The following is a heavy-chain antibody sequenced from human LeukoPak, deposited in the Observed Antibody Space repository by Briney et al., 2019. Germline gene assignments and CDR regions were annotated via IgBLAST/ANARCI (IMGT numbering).Heavy chain of an antibody. CDR1: GFTFSSYA. CDR3: ARSPSMVRGVIGNWFDP. V-gene: IGHV3-64*01. CDR2: ISSNGGST. J-gene: IGHJ5*02. Sequence: GGSLRLSCAASGFTFSSYAMHWVRQPPGKGLEYVSAISSNGGSTYYANSVKGRFTISRDNSKNTLYLQMGSLRAEDMAVYYCARSPSMVRGVIGNWFDPWGQGTLVTVSS. D-gene: IGHD3-10*01.